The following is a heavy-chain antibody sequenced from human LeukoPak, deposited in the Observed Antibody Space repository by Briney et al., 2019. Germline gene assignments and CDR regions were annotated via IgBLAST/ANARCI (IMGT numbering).Heavy chain of an antibody. V-gene: IGHV3-23*01. D-gene: IGHD3-9*01. CDR3: AKEGDFYDILTDY. Sequence: PGGSLRLSCAASGFIFSNYGMNWVRQAPGKGLEWVAAISASGSATSYADSVRGRFTISRDNSKSTTYLQMNSLRAEDTAVYYCAKEGDFYDILTDYWGQGTLVTVSS. CDR2: ISASGSAT. CDR1: GFIFSNYG. J-gene: IGHJ4*02.